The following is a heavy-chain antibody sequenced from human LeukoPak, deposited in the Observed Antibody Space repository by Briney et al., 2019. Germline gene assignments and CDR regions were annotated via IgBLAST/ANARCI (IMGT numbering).Heavy chain of an antibody. Sequence: ASVKVSCKASGYTFTSYAMHWVRQAPGQRLEWMGWINAGNANTKYSQKFQGRVTITRDTSASTAYMELSSLRSEDTAVYYCARDGYYGDSLDYWGQGTLVTVSS. CDR1: GYTFTSYA. V-gene: IGHV1-3*01. CDR2: INAGNANT. J-gene: IGHJ4*02. D-gene: IGHD4-17*01. CDR3: ARDGYYGDSLDY.